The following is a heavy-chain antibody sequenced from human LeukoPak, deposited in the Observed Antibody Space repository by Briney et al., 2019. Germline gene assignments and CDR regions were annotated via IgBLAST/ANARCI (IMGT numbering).Heavy chain of an antibody. J-gene: IGHJ4*02. D-gene: IGHD2-2*01. Sequence: GGSLRLSCAVSGFTFSSYGIHWVRQAPGKGLEWVAVISYDGSNKNYADSVKGRFTISRDNSKNTLYLQMNSLRAEDTAVYYCAKEKDRYGSSWSHFDYWGQGTLVTVSS. CDR1: GFTFSSYG. CDR2: ISYDGSNK. CDR3: AKEKDRYGSSWSHFDY. V-gene: IGHV3-30*18.